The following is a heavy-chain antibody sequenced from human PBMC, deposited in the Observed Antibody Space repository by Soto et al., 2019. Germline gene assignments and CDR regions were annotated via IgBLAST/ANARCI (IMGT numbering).Heavy chain of an antibody. CDR2: ITPMFGIG. J-gene: IGHJ2*01. CDR3: AQTLGSAVAGPGRFDL. CDR1: GGTFNRYA. D-gene: IGHD6-19*01. V-gene: IGHV1-69*12. Sequence: QVQLVQSEAEVKKPGSSVKVSCKASGGTFNRYAISWLRQAPGQGPEWMGGITPMFGIGNYAQKFQGRVTIPADESTTTVHMELRRLTCEDTAVYYCAQTLGSAVAGPGRFDLWGRGTRVIVSS.